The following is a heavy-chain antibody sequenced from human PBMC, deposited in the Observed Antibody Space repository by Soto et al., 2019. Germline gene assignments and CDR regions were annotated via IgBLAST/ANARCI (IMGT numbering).Heavy chain of an antibody. V-gene: IGHV4-4*02. CDR2: IYHTGST. CDR1: GGSISNSNW. J-gene: IGHJ4*02. Sequence: SETLSLTCGVFGGSISNSNWWTWVRQPPGKGLEWIGEIYHTGSTNYNSSLMSRVTISLDKPNNQFSLKLSSVTAADTAVYYCAHRPIVAAAIWGQGTLVTV. D-gene: IGHD1-26*01. CDR3: AHRPIVAAAI.